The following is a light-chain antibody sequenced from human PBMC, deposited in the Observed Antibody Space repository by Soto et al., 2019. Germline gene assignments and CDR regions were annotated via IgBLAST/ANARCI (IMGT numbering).Light chain of an antibody. J-gene: IGKJ1*01. CDR1: QSVSSS. V-gene: IGKV3-11*01. CDR3: QQRYSWLRA. CDR2: SGD. Sequence: EGVVTQSPDTLSLSPGDTATLSCRASQSVSSSVAWYQHKPGQSPRLVVYSGDKRAPGIPPRFSGSGSGTDFTLTISSLESDDFAIYYCQQRYSWLRAFGPGTKVDI.